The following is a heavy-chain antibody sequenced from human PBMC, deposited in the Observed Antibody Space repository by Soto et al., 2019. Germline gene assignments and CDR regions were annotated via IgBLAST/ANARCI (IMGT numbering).Heavy chain of an antibody. V-gene: IGHV3-30*18. CDR2: ISYDGSNK. CDR3: AKPRRDGYNSQYYFDY. D-gene: IGHD5-12*01. CDR1: GFTFSSYC. J-gene: IGHJ4*02. Sequence: PGGSLRLSCAASGFTFSSYCIHWVRQAPCKGLEWVAVISYDGSNKYYADSVKGRFTISRDNSKNALYLQMNSLRAEDTAVYYCAKPRRDGYNSQYYFDYWGQGTLVTVSS.